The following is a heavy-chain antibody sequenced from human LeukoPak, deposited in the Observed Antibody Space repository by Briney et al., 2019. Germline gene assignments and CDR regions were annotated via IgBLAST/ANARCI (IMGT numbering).Heavy chain of an antibody. J-gene: IGHJ5*02. D-gene: IGHD2-2*01. CDR3: ARDVSRVVVGSFDP. CDR1: GGSISSYY. Sequence: PSETLSLTCTVSGGSISSYYWSWIRQPAGKGLEWIGRIYTSGSTNYNPSLTTRVTMSVDTSKNQFSLKLSSVTAADTAVYYCARDVSRVVVGSFDPWGQGTLVTVSS. V-gene: IGHV4-4*07. CDR2: IYTSGST.